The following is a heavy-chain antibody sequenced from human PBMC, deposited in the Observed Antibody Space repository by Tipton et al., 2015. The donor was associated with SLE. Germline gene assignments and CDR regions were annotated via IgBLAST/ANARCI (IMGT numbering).Heavy chain of an antibody. V-gene: IGHV4-59*11. D-gene: IGHD3-10*01. CDR3: AREHYYGSVTDDY. J-gene: IGHJ4*02. CDR2: IHYTGST. Sequence: TLSLTCTVSDASTSGHYWSWFLQPPGKGLEWIGYIHYTGSTFYNPSLKRRVTISLDTSQNQFSLKLSSVTATDTAMYYCAREHYYGSVTDDYWGQGSLVTVSS. CDR1: DASTSGHY.